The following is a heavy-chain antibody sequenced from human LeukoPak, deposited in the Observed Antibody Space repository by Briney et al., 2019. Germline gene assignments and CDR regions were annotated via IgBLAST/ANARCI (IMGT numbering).Heavy chain of an antibody. V-gene: IGHV3-66*02. CDR2: IYSGGGT. D-gene: IGHD1-26*01. Sequence: GGSLRLSCAASGSTVSSNYMSWVRQAPGKGLEWVSVIYSGGGTYYADSVKGRFTFSRDNSKNTLYLQMNSLRAEDTAVYYCARVFSGSYVDYWGQGTLVTVSS. J-gene: IGHJ4*02. CDR1: GSTVSSNY. CDR3: ARVFSGSYVDY.